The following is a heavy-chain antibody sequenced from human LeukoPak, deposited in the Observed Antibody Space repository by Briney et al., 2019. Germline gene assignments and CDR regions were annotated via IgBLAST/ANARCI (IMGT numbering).Heavy chain of an antibody. CDR1: GGSFNSYS. CDR3: ARESYLDWFDP. Sequence: SETLSLTCAVHGGSFNSYSWSWIRQPPGKGLEWIGEVTHGGSTNYNPSLKSRVTISVDTSRNQFSLKLTSVTAADRGVYYCARESYLDWFDPWGQGTLVTVSS. J-gene: IGHJ5*02. CDR2: VTHGGST. V-gene: IGHV4-34*01. D-gene: IGHD3-10*01.